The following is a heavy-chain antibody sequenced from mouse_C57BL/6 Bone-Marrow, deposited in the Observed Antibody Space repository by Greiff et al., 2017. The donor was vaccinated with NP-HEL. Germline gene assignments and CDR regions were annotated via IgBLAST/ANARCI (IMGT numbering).Heavy chain of an antibody. J-gene: IGHJ3*01. CDR3: TRGNHYYGSSYGAWFAY. CDR1: GFTFSSYA. Sequence: EVQLQESGEGLVKPGGSLKLSCAASGFTFSSYAMSWVRQTPEKRLEWVAYISSGGDYIYYADTVKGRFTISRDNARNTLYLQMSSLKSEDTAMYYCTRGNHYYGSSYGAWFAYWGQGTLVTVSA. D-gene: IGHD1-1*01. CDR2: ISSGGDYI. V-gene: IGHV5-9-1*02.